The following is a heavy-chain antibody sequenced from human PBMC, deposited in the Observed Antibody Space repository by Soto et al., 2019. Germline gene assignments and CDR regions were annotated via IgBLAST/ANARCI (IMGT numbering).Heavy chain of an antibody. D-gene: IGHD3-9*01. CDR2: IIPIFGTA. J-gene: IGHJ4*02. Sequence: QVQLVQSGAEVKKPGSSVKVSCKASGGTFSSYAISWVRQAPGQGLEWMGGIIPIFGTANYAQKFPGRVTMNADEATSTAYLELSSLRSEDTDVYYCARGAALDPQMIDYWGQGTLVTVSS. CDR3: ARGAALDPQMIDY. CDR1: GGTFSSYA. V-gene: IGHV1-69*01.